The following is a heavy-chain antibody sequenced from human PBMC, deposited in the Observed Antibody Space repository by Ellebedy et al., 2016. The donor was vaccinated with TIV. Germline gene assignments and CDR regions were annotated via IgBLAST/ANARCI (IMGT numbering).Heavy chain of an antibody. D-gene: IGHD6-19*01. V-gene: IGHV3-48*02. CDR1: GFDFNVYS. Sequence: PGGSLRLSCAASGFDFNVYSMNWLRQAPGKGLEWISYVTNTESTRHSADSVKGRFTISRDNAKKALYLQMNRLRDDDTAVYYCARGIEYASGDWGQGTLVTVSS. CDR3: ARGIEYASGD. J-gene: IGHJ4*02. CDR2: VTNTESTR.